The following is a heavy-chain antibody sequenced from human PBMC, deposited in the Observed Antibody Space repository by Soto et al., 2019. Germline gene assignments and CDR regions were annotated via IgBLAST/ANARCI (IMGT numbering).Heavy chain of an antibody. CDR2: MNPTSGNT. CDR3: SRGIRPLVWYAFWSGYYTGGPYYYGMDV. V-gene: IGHV1-8*01. J-gene: IGHJ6*02. Sequence: ASVKVSCKASGYTFTSYDINWVRQATGQGLEWMGWMNPTSGNTGYAQKFQGRVNMTRNTSISTAYMELSSLRSEDPAVYYCSRGIRPLVWYAFWSGYYTGGPYYYGMDVWGQGTTVTVSS. D-gene: IGHD3-3*01. CDR1: GYTFTSYD.